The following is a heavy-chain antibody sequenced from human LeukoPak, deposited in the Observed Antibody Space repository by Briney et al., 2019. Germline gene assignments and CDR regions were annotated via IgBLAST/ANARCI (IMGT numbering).Heavy chain of an antibody. CDR1: GFTFSDYY. CDR2: IGSSGSTI. V-gene: IGHV3-11*01. D-gene: IGHD6-13*01. Sequence: KPGGSLRLSCAASGFTFSDYYMSWIRQAPGKGLEWVSYIGSSGSTIYYADSVKGRFTISRDNAKNSLYLQMNSLRAEDTAVYYCAKHSYSSSWYYFDYWGQGTLVTVSS. CDR3: AKHSYSSSWYYFDY. J-gene: IGHJ4*02.